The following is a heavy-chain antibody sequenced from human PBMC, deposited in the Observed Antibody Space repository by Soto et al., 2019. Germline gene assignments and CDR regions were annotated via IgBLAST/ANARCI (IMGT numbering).Heavy chain of an antibody. CDR2: IYYSGST. V-gene: IGHV4-59*01. D-gene: IGHD6-13*01. CDR1: GGSISSYY. Sequence: QVQLQESGPGLVKPSETLCLTCTVSGGSISSYYWSWIRQPPGKGLEWIGYIYYSGSTNYNPSLKSRVTISVDTSKNQFSLKLSSVTAADTAVYYCARDHSRFSTRGWFDPWGQGTLVTVSS. CDR3: ARDHSRFSTRGWFDP. J-gene: IGHJ5*02.